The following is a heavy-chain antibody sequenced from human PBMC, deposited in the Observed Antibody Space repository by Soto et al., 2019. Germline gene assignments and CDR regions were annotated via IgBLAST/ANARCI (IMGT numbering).Heavy chain of an antibody. CDR2: IIPIFGTA. CDR3: ARENYYDSSGYYYVRLDY. D-gene: IGHD3-22*01. CDR1: GGTFSSYA. Sequence: SVKVSCKASGGTFSSYAISWVRQAPGQGLEWMGGIIPIFGTANYAQKFQGRVTITADESTSTAYMELSSLRSEDTAVYYCARENYYDSSGYYYVRLDYWGQGTLVTVSS. J-gene: IGHJ4*02. V-gene: IGHV1-69*13.